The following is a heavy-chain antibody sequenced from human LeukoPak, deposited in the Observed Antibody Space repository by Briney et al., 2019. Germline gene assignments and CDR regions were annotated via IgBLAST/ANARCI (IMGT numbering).Heavy chain of an antibody. Sequence: GGSLRLSCAASGFTFSSFSMNWVRQAPGKGLEWVSYISTSSSSIFYADSVKGRFTISRDNAKNSLYLQMNSLRAEDTAVYYCSRDLGDNGYWGQGTLVIVSS. CDR3: SRDLGDNGY. CDR2: ISTSSSSI. J-gene: IGHJ4*02. D-gene: IGHD4-23*01. V-gene: IGHV3-48*01. CDR1: GFTFSSFS.